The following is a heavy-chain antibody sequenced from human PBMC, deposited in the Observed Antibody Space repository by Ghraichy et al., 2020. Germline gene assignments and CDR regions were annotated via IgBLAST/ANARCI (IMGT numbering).Heavy chain of an antibody. Sequence: GALRLSCAASGFTFSSYSMNWVRQAPGKGLEWVSSISSSSSYIYYADSVKGRFTISRDNAKNSLYLQMNSLRAEDTAVYYCARDKYGDYGFDYWGQGTLVTVSS. J-gene: IGHJ4*02. CDR1: GFTFSSYS. CDR2: ISSSSSYI. D-gene: IGHD4-17*01. V-gene: IGHV3-21*01. CDR3: ARDKYGDYGFDY.